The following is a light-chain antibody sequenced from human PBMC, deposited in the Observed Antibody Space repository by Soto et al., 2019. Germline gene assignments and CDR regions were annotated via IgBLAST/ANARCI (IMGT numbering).Light chain of an antibody. CDR1: QSISIY. Sequence: IQMTQSPSSLSASVGDRVTITCRASQSISIYLNWYQQKPGKAPHLLIYAASNLHSGVPSRFSGSGSGTDSTLTINSLQPEDFATYYCLQSYSAPRAFGQGTKVEIK. V-gene: IGKV1-39*01. J-gene: IGKJ1*01. CDR2: AAS. CDR3: LQSYSAPRA.